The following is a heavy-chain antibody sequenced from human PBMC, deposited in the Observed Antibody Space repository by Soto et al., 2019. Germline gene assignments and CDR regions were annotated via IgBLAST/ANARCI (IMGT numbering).Heavy chain of an antibody. CDR2: INHSGST. CDR1: GGSFSGYY. Sequence: SETLSLTCAVYGGSFSGYYWSWIRQPPGKGLEWIGEINHSGSTNYNPSLKSRVTISVDTSKNQFSLKLSSVTAADTAVYYCARGSTFGEGYSSGWYWARKAYYFDYWGQGTLVTVSS. CDR3: ARGSTFGEGYSSGWYWARKAYYFDY. V-gene: IGHV4-34*01. D-gene: IGHD6-19*01. J-gene: IGHJ4*02.